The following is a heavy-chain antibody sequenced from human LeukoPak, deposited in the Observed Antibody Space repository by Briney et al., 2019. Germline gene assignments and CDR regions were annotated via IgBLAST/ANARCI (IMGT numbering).Heavy chain of an antibody. D-gene: IGHD3-3*01. CDR1: GGSISSGSYY. V-gene: IGHV4-61*02. CDR3: ARLSPPWSGYPYYYYYYMDV. Sequence: SEIVFLTCTVSGGSISSGSYYWSWIRQPAGKGLEWIGRIYTSGTTNYNPSLKSRVTISVDTSKNQFSLKLSSVTAADTAVYYCARLSPPWSGYPYYYYYYMDVWGKGTTVTVSS. CDR2: IYTSGTT. J-gene: IGHJ6*03.